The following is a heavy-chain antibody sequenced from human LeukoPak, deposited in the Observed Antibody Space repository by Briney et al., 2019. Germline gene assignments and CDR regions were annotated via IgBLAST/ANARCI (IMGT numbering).Heavy chain of an antibody. J-gene: IGHJ4*02. V-gene: IGHV4-59*01. CDR3: ARARTTVTGYYFDY. CDR1: GGSISSYY. CDR2: IYYSRST. Sequence: PSETLSLTCTVSGGSISSYYWSWVRQPPGKGLEWIGYIYYSRSTNYNPSLKSRVTISVDTSKNQFSLKLSSVTAADTAVYYCARARTTVTGYYFDYWGQGTLVTVSS. D-gene: IGHD4-17*01.